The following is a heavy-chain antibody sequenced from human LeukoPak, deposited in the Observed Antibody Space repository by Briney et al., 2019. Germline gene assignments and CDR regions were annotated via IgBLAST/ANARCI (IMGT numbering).Heavy chain of an antibody. CDR3: ARAHFVPSYYYGVDV. Sequence: SETLSLTCTVSGGSISSSGSYWGWIRQPPGKGLEWIGNIYYSGSTYYSPSLTSRVTISVDSSKNQFSLILSSVTAADTAVYYWARAHFVPSYYYGVDVWGQGTTVTVSS. CDR2: IYYSGST. D-gene: IGHD2-8*01. CDR1: GGSISSSGSY. J-gene: IGHJ6*02. V-gene: IGHV4-39*07.